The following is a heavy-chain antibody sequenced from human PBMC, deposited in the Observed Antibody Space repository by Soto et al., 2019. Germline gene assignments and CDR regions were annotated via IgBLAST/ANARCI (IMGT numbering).Heavy chain of an antibody. CDR1: GGSISSYY. V-gene: IGHV4-59*01. D-gene: IGHD3-22*01. CDR2: IYYSGST. Sequence: QVQLQESGPGLVKPSETLSLTCTVSGGSISSYYWSWIRQPPGKGLEWIGYIYYSGSTNYNPSLKSRVTISVDTSKNQFSLKLSSVTAADTAVYYCARDDGYLGFDYWGQGTLVTVSS. J-gene: IGHJ4*02. CDR3: ARDDGYLGFDY.